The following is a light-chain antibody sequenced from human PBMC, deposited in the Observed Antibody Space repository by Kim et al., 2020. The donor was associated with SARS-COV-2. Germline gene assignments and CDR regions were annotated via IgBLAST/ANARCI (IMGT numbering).Light chain of an antibody. CDR1: QSISSY. V-gene: IGKV1-39*01. Sequence: ASVGDRVTITCRASQSISSYLNWYQQKPGKAPKLLIYAASSLQSGVPSRFSGSGSGTDFTLTISSLQPEDFATFYCQQSYSTPLTFGGGTKVDIK. CDR3: QQSYSTPLT. J-gene: IGKJ4*01. CDR2: AAS.